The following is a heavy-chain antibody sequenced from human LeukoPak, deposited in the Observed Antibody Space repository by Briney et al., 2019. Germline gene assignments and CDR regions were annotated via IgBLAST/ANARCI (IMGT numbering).Heavy chain of an antibody. CDR1: GYAFTSYG. CDR3: ARAVDSSGYSPFDY. V-gene: IGHV1-18*01. Sequence: ASVKVSCKASGYAFTSYGTSWVRQAPGQGLEWMGWISAYNGNTNYAQKLQGRVTMTTDTSTSTAYMELRSLRSDDTAVYYCARAVDSSGYSPFDYWGQGTLVTVSS. CDR2: ISAYNGNT. D-gene: IGHD3-22*01. J-gene: IGHJ4*02.